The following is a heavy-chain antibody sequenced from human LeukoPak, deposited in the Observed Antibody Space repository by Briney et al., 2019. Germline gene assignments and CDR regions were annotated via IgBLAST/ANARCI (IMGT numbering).Heavy chain of an antibody. CDR2: ISSSSSYI. D-gene: IGHD6-13*01. CDR1: GFTFSSYA. Sequence: GGSLRLSCAASGFTFSSYAMSWVRQAPGKGLEWVSSISSSSSYIYYADSVKGRFTISRDNAKNSLYLQMNSLRAEDTAVYYCARDPYSSSWYVDYYYYYYGMDVWGQGTTVTVSS. CDR3: ARDPYSSSWYVDYYYYYYGMDV. J-gene: IGHJ6*02. V-gene: IGHV3-21*01.